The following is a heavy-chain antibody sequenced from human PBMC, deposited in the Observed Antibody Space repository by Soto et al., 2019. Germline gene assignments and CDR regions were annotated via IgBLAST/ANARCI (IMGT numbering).Heavy chain of an antibody. Sequence: QVPLEQSGAEVKKPGASVKVSCKASGYAFTSYDINWVRQAAGQGLEWIGWMNPNSGDTGYAQKFQGRVTMTRNTSISTAYMELSSLRSEDTAVYYCASGLGDYWGQGTLVTVSS. CDR3: ASGLGDY. V-gene: IGHV1-8*01. J-gene: IGHJ4*02. CDR2: MNPNSGDT. CDR1: GYAFTSYD.